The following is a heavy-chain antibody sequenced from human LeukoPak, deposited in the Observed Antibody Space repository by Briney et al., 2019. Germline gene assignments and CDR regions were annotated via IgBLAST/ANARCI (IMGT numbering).Heavy chain of an antibody. CDR1: GGSISSHY. CDR3: ASLGYCSSTNCFDY. J-gene: IGHJ4*02. V-gene: IGHV4-59*11. D-gene: IGHD2-2*01. CDR2: IYYSGST. Sequence: PSETLSLTCTVSGGSISSHYWSWIRQPPGKGLEWIGYIYYSGSTNYNPSLKSRVTISVDTSKNQFSLKLSSVTAADTAVYYCASLGYCSSTNCFDYWGQGTLVTVSS.